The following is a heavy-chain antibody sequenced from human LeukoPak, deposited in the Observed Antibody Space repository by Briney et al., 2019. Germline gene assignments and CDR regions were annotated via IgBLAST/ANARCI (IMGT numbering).Heavy chain of an antibody. J-gene: IGHJ6*02. CDR2: IYYSGST. CDR3: ARATVAGLRLHYYYYYGMDV. D-gene: IGHD6-19*01. V-gene: IGHV4-39*01. CDR1: GGSISSSSYY. Sequence: SETLSLTCTVSGGSISSSSYYWGWIRQPPGKGLEWIGSIYYSGSTYYNPSLKSRVTISVDTSKNQFSLKLSSVTAADTAVYYCARATVAGLRLHYYYYYGMDVWGQGTTVTVSS.